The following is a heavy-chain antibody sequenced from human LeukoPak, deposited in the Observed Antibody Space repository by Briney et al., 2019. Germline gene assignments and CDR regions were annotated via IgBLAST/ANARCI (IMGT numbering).Heavy chain of an antibody. CDR2: ISGSGGST. CDR1: GFTFSSYA. CDR3: AKPGFSYCSSTSCQHFDY. J-gene: IGHJ4*02. V-gene: IGHV3-23*01. D-gene: IGHD2-2*01. Sequence: GGSLRLSCAASGFTFSSYAMSWVRQAPGKGLEWVSAISGSGGSTYYADSVKGRFTISRDNPKNTLYLQMNSLRAEDTAVYYCAKPGFSYCSSTSCQHFDYWGQGTLVTVSS.